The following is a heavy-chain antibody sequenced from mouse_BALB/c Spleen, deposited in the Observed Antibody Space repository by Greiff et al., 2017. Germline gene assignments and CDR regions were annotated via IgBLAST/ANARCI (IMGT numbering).Heavy chain of an antibody. CDR1: GYTFTSYW. CDR3: ARGVLRGMDY. J-gene: IGHJ4*01. D-gene: IGHD1-1*01. V-gene: IGHV1-7*01. Sequence: QVQLKQSGAELAKPGVSVKMSCKASGYTFTSYWMHWVKQSPGQGLEWIGYINPSTGYTEYNQKFKDKATLTADKSSSTSYMQLSSLTSEDSAVYYCARGVLRGMDYWGQGTSVTVSS. CDR2: INPSTGYT.